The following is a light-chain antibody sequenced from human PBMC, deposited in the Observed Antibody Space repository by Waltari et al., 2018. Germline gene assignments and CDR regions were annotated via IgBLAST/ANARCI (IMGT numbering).Light chain of an antibody. Sequence: DIVMTQTPLSLSVTPGQPAAISCKSSQSLLHSDGKTYLYWYLQKPGQSPQLLIYEVSSRFSGVPDRFSGSGLGTDFTLTINNLQPEDFATYSCQQSYSTPLTFGGGTRVEIK. CDR1: QSLLHSDGKTY. V-gene: IGKV2-29*01. CDR2: EVS. CDR3: QQSYSTPLT. J-gene: IGKJ4*01.